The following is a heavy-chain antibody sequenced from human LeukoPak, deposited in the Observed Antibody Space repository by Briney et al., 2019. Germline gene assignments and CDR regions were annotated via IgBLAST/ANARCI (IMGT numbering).Heavy chain of an antibody. CDR2: ISWGGGST. CDR1: GFTFDDYT. Sequence: AGGSLRLSCAASGFTFDDYTMHWVRHAPRKGLKWVSLISWGGGSTYYADSVKGRFTISRDNSKNSLYLQMNSLRTEDTALYYCAKDRVDGQLAEEYYFDYWGPGTLVTVSS. J-gene: IGHJ4*02. CDR3: AKDRVDGQLAEEYYFDY. V-gene: IGHV3-43*01. D-gene: IGHD1-1*01.